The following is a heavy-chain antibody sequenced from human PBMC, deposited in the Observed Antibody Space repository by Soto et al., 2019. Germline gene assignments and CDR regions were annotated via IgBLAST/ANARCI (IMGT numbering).Heavy chain of an antibody. CDR3: AKGSGWYKY. J-gene: IGHJ4*02. CDR2: IYYSGST. D-gene: IGHD6-19*01. CDR1: GGSISSDY. V-gene: IGHV4-59*01. Sequence: LETLSLTCTVSGGSISSDYWSWIRQPPGKGLEWIGYIYYSGSTNYNPSLKSRVTISVDTSKNQFSLKLSSVTAADTAVYYCAKGSGWYKYWGQGTLVTVSS.